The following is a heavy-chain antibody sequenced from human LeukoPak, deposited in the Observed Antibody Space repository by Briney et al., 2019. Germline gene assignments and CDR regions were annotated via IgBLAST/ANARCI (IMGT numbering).Heavy chain of an antibody. Sequence: GGSQRLSCAASGFTFSSYAMSWVRQAPGKGLEWVSAISGGGASTYYADSVRGRFPISRDNSKNTLYLHMSSLRAEDTAAYYCAKECSGGSCYSAGQSYYYGMDVWGQGTTVTVSS. J-gene: IGHJ6*02. CDR3: AKECSGGSCYSAGQSYYYGMDV. CDR2: ISGGGAST. D-gene: IGHD2-15*01. CDR1: GFTFSSYA. V-gene: IGHV3-23*01.